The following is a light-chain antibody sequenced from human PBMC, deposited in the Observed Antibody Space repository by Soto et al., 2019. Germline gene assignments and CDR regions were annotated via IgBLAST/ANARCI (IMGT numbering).Light chain of an antibody. CDR2: EVS. V-gene: IGLV2-8*01. Sequence: QSALTQPPSASGSPGQSVTVSCTGTSSDVGRYNSVFWFQQHPGKVPKLIIYEVSKRPSGVPDRFSGSKSGNTASLTVSGLQAEDEDDYYCSSYAGGNNYVFGSGTKVTVL. J-gene: IGLJ1*01. CDR1: SSDVGRYNS. CDR3: SSYAGGNNYV.